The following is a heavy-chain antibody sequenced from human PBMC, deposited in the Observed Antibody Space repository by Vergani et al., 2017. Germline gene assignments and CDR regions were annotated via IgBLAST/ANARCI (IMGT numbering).Heavy chain of an antibody. Sequence: QVQLVQSGAEVKKPGASVKVSCKASGYTFTSYAMHWVRQAPGQRLEWMGWINAGNGNTKYSQKFQGWVTMTRDTSISTAYMELSRLRSDDTAVYYCARGQYCSSTSCYQGWFDPWGQGTLVTVSS. D-gene: IGHD2-2*01. CDR1: GYTFTSYA. V-gene: IGHV1-3*01. J-gene: IGHJ5*02. CDR2: INAGNGNT. CDR3: ARGQYCSSTSCYQGWFDP.